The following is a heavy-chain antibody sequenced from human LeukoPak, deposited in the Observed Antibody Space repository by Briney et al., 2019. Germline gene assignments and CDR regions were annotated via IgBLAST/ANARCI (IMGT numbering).Heavy chain of an antibody. V-gene: IGHV4-4*07. D-gene: IGHD3-10*01. Sequence: PSETLSLTCTVSGGSISSYYWSWIRQPAGKGLEWIGRIYTSGSTNYNPSLKSRVTMSVDTSKSQFSLKLSSVTAADTAVYYCARDWSGSGSCYNPWGWGQGTLVTVSS. J-gene: IGHJ4*02. CDR1: GGSISSYY. CDR2: IYTSGST. CDR3: ARDWSGSGSCYNPWG.